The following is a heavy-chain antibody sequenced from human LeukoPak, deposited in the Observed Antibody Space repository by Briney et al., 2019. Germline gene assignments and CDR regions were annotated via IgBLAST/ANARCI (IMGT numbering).Heavy chain of an antibody. J-gene: IGHJ6*04. Sequence: GGSLRLSCAASGFTFSSYEMNWVRQAPGKGLEWASYISSSGATRYYADSVKGRFTMSRDNAKNSLYLQMNSLRAEDTAVYYCAELGITMIGGVWGKGTTVTISS. CDR2: ISSSGATR. D-gene: IGHD3-10*02. CDR3: AELGITMIGGV. V-gene: IGHV3-48*03. CDR1: GFTFSSYE.